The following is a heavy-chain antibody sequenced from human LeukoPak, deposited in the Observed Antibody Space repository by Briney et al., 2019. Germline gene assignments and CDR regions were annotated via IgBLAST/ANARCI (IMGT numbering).Heavy chain of an antibody. J-gene: IGHJ4*02. CDR1: GFTFSSYE. D-gene: IGHD5-24*01. Sequence: PGGSLRLSCAASGFTFSSYEMNWVRQAPGKGLEWVSYISSSGSTIYYADSVKGRFTISRDNAKNSLYLQMNGLRAEDTAVYYCAWEGAATIQYWGQGTLVTVSS. CDR2: ISSSGSTI. CDR3: AWEGAATIQY. V-gene: IGHV3-48*03.